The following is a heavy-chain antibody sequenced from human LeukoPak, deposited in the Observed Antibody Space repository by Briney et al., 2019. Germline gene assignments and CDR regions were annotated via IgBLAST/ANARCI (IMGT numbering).Heavy chain of an antibody. V-gene: IGHV3-11*04. Sequence: GGSLRLSCAASGFTFSDYYMSWIRQAPGKGLEWVSYIRSSDSTIYYADSVKGRFTISRDNAKNSLYLQMNSLRAEDTAVYYWARVDCSSTSCYEFDYWGQGTLVTVSS. CDR1: GFTFSDYY. CDR2: IRSSDSTI. J-gene: IGHJ4*02. CDR3: ARVDCSSTSCYEFDY. D-gene: IGHD2-2*01.